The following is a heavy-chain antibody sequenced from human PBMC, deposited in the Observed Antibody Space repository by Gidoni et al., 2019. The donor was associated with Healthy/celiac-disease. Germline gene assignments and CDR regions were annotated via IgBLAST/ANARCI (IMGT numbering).Heavy chain of an antibody. D-gene: IGHD3-10*01. Sequence: QVQLQQWGAGLLKPSETLSLTCAVYGGSFSGYYWSWIRQPPGKGLEWIGEINHSGSTNYNPSLKSRVTISVDTSKNQFSLKLSSVTAADTAVYYCARHPGAMARPDIWFDPWGQGTLVTVSS. V-gene: IGHV4-34*01. CDR3: ARHPGAMARPDIWFDP. CDR1: GGSFSGYY. CDR2: INHSGST. J-gene: IGHJ5*02.